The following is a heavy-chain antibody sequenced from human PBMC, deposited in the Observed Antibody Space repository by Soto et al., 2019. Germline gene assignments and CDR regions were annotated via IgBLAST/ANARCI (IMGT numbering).Heavy chain of an antibody. CDR1: GYTFAMFA. CDR2: INADNGQT. CDR3: ARGEVGDRLSRVSWFAP. J-gene: IGHJ5*02. Sequence: ASEKVSCSAAGYTFAMFAVHWVRQAPGQSLEWMGWINADNGQTKYSQNFQGRITMTRDKSANTVYLEVHSLRSQDTAFYYCARGEVGDRLSRVSWFAPCGEGSLITVCS. V-gene: IGHV1-3*01. D-gene: IGHD3-16*01.